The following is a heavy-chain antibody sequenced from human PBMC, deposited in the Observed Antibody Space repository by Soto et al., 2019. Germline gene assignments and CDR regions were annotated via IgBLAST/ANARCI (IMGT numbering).Heavy chain of an antibody. Sequence: PSETMPLTCTVSGYSISSGYHCAWIRQPPGKGLEWLGSVHYSGNTYYNPSLKSRLTISVDKPKNQFSPNLSSVTAADTAVYYCARQDRVVAEGRWFDPWGQGTLGTVSS. CDR3: ARQDRVVAEGRWFDP. J-gene: IGHJ5*02. V-gene: IGHV4-38-2*02. CDR2: VHYSGNT. D-gene: IGHD2-15*01. CDR1: GYSISSGYH.